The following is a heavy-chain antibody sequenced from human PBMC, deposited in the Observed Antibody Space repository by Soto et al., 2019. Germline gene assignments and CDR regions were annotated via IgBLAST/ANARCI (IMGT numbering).Heavy chain of an antibody. V-gene: IGHV3-30-3*01. J-gene: IGHJ4*02. D-gene: IGHD3-10*01. CDR1: GFTFSSYA. CDR2: ISYDGSNK. CDR3: ARVGTYYYGSGSLDHFDY. Sequence: GGSLRLSCAASGFTFSSYAMHWVRQAPGKGLEWVAVISYDGSNKYYADSVKGRFTISRDNSKNTLYLQMNSLKASDTAMYYCARVGTYYYGSGSLDHFDYWGQGTLVTVSS.